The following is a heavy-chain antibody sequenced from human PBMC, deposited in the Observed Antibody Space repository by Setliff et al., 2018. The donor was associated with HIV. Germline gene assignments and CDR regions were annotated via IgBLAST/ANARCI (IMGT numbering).Heavy chain of an antibody. J-gene: IGHJ3*02. CDR2: IYYSGST. V-gene: IGHV4-59*08. D-gene: IGHD3-3*01. CDR1: GGSISSNY. Sequence: SETLSLTCTDSGGSISSNYWSWIRQPPGKGLEWIGYIYYSGSTNYNPSLKSRVTISVDTSKNQFSLKLSSVTAADTAVYDCARHYNFWSGMNPRWCAFDIWGQGTMVTVSS. CDR3: ARHYNFWSGMNPRWCAFDI.